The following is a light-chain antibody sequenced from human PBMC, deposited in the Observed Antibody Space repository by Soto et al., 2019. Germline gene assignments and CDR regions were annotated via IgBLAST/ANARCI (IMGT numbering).Light chain of an antibody. Sequence: EIVVTQSPATLSVSPGERATLSCRASQSVSSNLAWYQQKPGQAPRLLIYGASTRATDLPGRFSGSGSGTEFTLTISSLQSEDFAVYYCQHYNNWPYTFGQGTKLEIK. V-gene: IGKV3-15*01. J-gene: IGKJ2*01. CDR1: QSVSSN. CDR3: QHYNNWPYT. CDR2: GAS.